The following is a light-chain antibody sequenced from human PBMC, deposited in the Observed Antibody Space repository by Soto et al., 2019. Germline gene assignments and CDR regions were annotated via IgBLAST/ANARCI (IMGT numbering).Light chain of an antibody. CDR1: QSLSSSY. CDR2: GAS. Sequence: EIVLTESPGTLSVCPGERATLSCRASQSLSSSYLAWYQQKPFRAPRLLVYGASIRATGIPGRCSGSGSGTDFTLTISRLEPEDFAVYYCQMYGSAPPGTFGQGTKVDIK. CDR3: QMYGSAPPGT. J-gene: IGKJ1*01. V-gene: IGKV3-20*01.